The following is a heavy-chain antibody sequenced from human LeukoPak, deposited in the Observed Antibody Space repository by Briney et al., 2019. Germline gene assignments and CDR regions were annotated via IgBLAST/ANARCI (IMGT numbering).Heavy chain of an antibody. J-gene: IGHJ2*01. D-gene: IGHD2-21*01. CDR3: ARARHGGARYWYFDL. V-gene: IGHV4-59*01. Sequence: SETLSLTCTVSGGSISSYYWSWIRQPPGKGLEWIGYIYYSGSTNYNPSLKSRVTISVDTSKNQFSLKLSSVTAADTAVYYCARARHGGARYWYFDLWSRGTLVTVSS. CDR2: IYYSGST. CDR1: GGSISSYY.